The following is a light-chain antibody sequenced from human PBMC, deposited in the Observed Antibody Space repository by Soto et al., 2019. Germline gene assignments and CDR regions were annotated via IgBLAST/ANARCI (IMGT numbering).Light chain of an antibody. Sequence: DIQMTQSPSTLSASVGDRGTLPCRASQSISTWLAWYQQEPGKAPKLLIHKASSLQSGVPSRFSGSGSGTDFTLTISSLHPDDFATYYCQQYNSYSPTFGQGTKVDI. CDR2: KAS. J-gene: IGKJ1*01. V-gene: IGKV1-5*03. CDR3: QQYNSYSPT. CDR1: QSISTW.